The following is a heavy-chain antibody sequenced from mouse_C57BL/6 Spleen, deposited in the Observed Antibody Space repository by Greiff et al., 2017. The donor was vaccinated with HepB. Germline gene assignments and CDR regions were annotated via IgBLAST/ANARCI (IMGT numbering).Heavy chain of an antibody. CDR1: GYTFTAHI. J-gene: IGHJ1*03. CDR2: IYPRDGST. D-gene: IGHD4-1*01. V-gene: IGHV1-78*01. Sequence: QVQLQQSNAGLVKPGASVKLSARVSGYTFTAHIITWLKSRPDRGLEGIGYIYPRDGSTNYNEKFKGKATLTADKSSSTAYMQLNSLTSEDSAVYFCARGLGRYFDVWGTGTTVTVSS. CDR3: ARGLGRYFDV.